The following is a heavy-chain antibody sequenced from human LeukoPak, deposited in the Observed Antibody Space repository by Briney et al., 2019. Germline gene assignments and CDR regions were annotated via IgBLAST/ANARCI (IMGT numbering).Heavy chain of an antibody. D-gene: IGHD2-15*01. J-gene: IGHJ4*02. V-gene: IGHV3-7*01. CDR2: TKPDGSTE. CDR3: ARDGGLNTTFDY. Sequence: GGCLRLAWAAAGFTFRNYWIGWGRQAPGRGLGWVANTKPDGSTEYYAVSVRDRFTPSRDNANNLLYLQMNRLRAENTAVYYCARDGGLNTTFDYWGQGTLVTVSS. CDR1: GFTFRNYW.